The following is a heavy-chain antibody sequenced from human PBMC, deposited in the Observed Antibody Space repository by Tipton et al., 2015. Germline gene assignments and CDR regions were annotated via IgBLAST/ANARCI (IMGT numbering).Heavy chain of an antibody. CDR3: ATDTGWVRGGKPFDM. CDR1: GGSISRYY. CDR2: MYFGGTT. V-gene: IGHV4-4*07. Sequence: TLSLTCTISGGSISRYYWSWIRQPAGKGLEWIGRMYFGGTTSYNPSLESRVTLSVDTSKNQFSRRLSSVTAADTAVYYCATDTGWVRGGKPFDMWGRGTMVTVSS. D-gene: IGHD3-10*01. J-gene: IGHJ3*02.